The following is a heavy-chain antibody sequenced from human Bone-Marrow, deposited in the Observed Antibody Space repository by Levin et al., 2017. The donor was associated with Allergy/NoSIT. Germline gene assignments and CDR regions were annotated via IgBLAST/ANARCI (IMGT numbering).Heavy chain of an antibody. CDR1: GFVFSDHY. V-gene: IGHV3-72*01. Sequence: GGSLRLSCAASGFVFSDHYMDWVRQAPGKGLEWVGRVRNKAKSYTTEYAASVKGRFSVSRDDSRNSLFLQMNSLKTEDSAVYYCVRGATATTNYYYGLDVWGQGTTVTVSS. J-gene: IGHJ6*02. CDR3: VRGATATTNYYYGLDV. D-gene: IGHD4-11*01. CDR2: VRNKAKSYTT.